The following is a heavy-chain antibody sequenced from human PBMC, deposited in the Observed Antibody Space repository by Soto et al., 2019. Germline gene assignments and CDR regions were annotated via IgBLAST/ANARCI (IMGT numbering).Heavy chain of an antibody. V-gene: IGHV1-69*13. D-gene: IGHD5-18*01. Sequence: SVKVSCNASGGTFSIYVISWVRQAPGQGLEWMGGIIPIFGTANYAQKFQGRATITADESTSTAYMELSSLRSEDTALYYCARVPHTGMVTCYDYWDQGTFVTVSS. CDR1: GGTFSIYV. CDR3: ARVPHTGMVTCYDY. CDR2: IIPIFGTA. J-gene: IGHJ4*01.